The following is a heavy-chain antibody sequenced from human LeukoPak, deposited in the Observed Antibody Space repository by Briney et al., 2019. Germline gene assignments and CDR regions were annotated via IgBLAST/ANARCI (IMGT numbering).Heavy chain of an antibody. CDR1: GFTFSSYA. Sequence: SGGSLRLSCAASGFTFSSYAMHWVRQAPGKGLEWVAVIAYDGSSKYYADSVKGRFTISRDNSKNTLYLQMNSLRAEDTAVYYCARDLNSTFDYWGQGTLVTVSS. D-gene: IGHD4-23*01. V-gene: IGHV3-30-3*01. CDR3: ARDLNSTFDY. J-gene: IGHJ4*02. CDR2: IAYDGSSK.